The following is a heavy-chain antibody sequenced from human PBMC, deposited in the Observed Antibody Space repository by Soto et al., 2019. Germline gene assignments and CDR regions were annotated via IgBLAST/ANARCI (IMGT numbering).Heavy chain of an antibody. V-gene: IGHV3-64D*06. CDR3: VKGEYYYDSSGSYSFDY. J-gene: IGHJ4*02. CDR2: ISTNGGST. D-gene: IGHD3-22*01. CDR1: GFTFSSYA. Sequence: GGSLRLSCSASGFTFSSYAMHWVRQAPGKGLEYVSSISTNGGSTHYADSVKGRFTISRDNSKNTQYLQMSSLRADDTAVYYCVKGEYYYDSSGSYSFDYWGQGTLVTVSS.